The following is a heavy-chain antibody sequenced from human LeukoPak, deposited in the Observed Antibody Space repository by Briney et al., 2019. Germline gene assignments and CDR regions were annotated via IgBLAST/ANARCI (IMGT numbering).Heavy chain of an antibody. V-gene: IGHV1-69*04. Sequence: ASVTVSCKASGGTFSSYAISWVRQAPGQGLEWMGRIIPILGIANYAQKFQGRVTITADKSTSTAYMELSSLRSEDTAVYYCARDGGSGTPNPYFDYWGQGTLVTVSS. D-gene: IGHD3-10*01. CDR3: ARDGGSGTPNPYFDY. CDR2: IIPILGIA. CDR1: GGTFSSYA. J-gene: IGHJ4*02.